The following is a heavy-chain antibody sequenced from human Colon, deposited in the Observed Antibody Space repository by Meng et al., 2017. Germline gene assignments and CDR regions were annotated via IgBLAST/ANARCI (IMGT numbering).Heavy chain of an antibody. J-gene: IGHJ5*02. CDR2: IYYSGST. CDR1: GGSVISNSYY. CDR3: ARDSGYDKNWFDP. Sequence: LRESGPGLVRPSDTLSLTCTVSGGSVISNSYYWSWIRQPPGKGLEWIGFIYYSGSTNYNPSLKSRVTISVDTSKNQFSLKVSSVTAADTAVYYCARDSGYDKNWFDPWGQGTLVTVSS. D-gene: IGHD5-12*01. V-gene: IGHV4-61*01.